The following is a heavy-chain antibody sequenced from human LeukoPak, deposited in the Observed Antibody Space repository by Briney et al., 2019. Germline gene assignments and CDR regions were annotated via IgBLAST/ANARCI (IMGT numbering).Heavy chain of an antibody. V-gene: IGHV1-69*04. CDR2: IIPILGIA. Sequence: ASVKVSCKASGGTFSSYAISWVRQAPGQGLEWMGRIIPILGIANYAQKFQGRVTITADKSTSTAYMELRSLRSEDTAVYYCATDLGYCTNGVCYTNYWGQGTLVTVSS. CDR1: GGTFSSYA. D-gene: IGHD2-8*01. J-gene: IGHJ4*02. CDR3: ATDLGYCTNGVCYTNY.